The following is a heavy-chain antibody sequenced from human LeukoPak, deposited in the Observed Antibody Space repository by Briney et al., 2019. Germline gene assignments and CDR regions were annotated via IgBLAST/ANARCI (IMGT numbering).Heavy chain of an antibody. V-gene: IGHV3-21*01. D-gene: IGHD2-15*01. J-gene: IGHJ5*02. CDR3: ARDACLYCSGVPYNWFDP. CDR2: ISSSSSYI. Sequence: GGSLTLSCAASGFTFSSYSMNWVRQAPGKGLEWVSSISSSSSYIYYADSVKGRFTISRDNAKNSLYLQMNSLRAEDTAVYYCARDACLYCSGVPYNWFDPWGQGTLVTVSS. CDR1: GFTFSSYS.